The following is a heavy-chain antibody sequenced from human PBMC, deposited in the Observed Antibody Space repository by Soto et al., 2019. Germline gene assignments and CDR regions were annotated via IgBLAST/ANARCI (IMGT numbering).Heavy chain of an antibody. Sequence: PGGSLRLSCAASGFTFSSYAMSWVRQAPGKGLEWVSVISGSGGSTFYADSVKGRFTISRDNSKNTLYLQMNSLRAEETAVYYCAKRISSSWYTPFDYWGQGTLVTVSS. D-gene: IGHD6-13*01. CDR3: AKRISSSWYTPFDY. CDR1: GFTFSSYA. J-gene: IGHJ4*02. CDR2: ISGSGGST. V-gene: IGHV3-23*01.